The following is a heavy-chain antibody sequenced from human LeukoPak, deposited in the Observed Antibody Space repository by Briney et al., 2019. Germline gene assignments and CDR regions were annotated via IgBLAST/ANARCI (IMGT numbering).Heavy chain of an antibody. CDR1: GYNFNNHW. CDR2: IYPGDSDT. D-gene: IGHD3-10*01. V-gene: IGHV5-51*01. CDR3: ARGSGSSSWLDP. Sequence: GESLKISCRGSGYNFNNHWIGWVRQIPGKGLEWMGLIYPGDSDTKYSPSFEGQVTMSVDKSISAAFLQWSSLKASDTAIYYCARGSGSSSWLDPWGQGTLVTVSS. J-gene: IGHJ5*02.